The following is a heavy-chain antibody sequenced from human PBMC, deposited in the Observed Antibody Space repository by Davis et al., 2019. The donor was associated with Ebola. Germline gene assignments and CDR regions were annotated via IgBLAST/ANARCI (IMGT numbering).Heavy chain of an antibody. CDR3: TGMPYYYYGMDV. CDR2: IDPSDSYT. D-gene: IGHD2-2*01. J-gene: IGHJ6*02. CDR1: GYSFTSYW. Sequence: GESLKISCKGSGYSFTSYWISWVRQMPGKGLDWMGRIDPSDSYTNYSPSFQGHVTISADKSISTAYLQWSSLKASDTAMYYCTGMPYYYYGMDVWGQGTTVTVSS. V-gene: IGHV5-10-1*01.